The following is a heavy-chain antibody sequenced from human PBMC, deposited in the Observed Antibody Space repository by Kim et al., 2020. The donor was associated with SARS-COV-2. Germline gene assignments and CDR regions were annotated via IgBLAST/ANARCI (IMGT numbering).Heavy chain of an antibody. J-gene: IGHJ4*02. CDR1: VYTFTSYA. V-gene: IGHV1-3*01. CDR2: INAGNGTT. CDR3: ARAWGDTAIDY. Sequence: ASVKVSCKASVYTFTSYAMHWVRQAPGQRPEWMGWINAGNGTTKYSQQFQGRVTTTRDTSASTGYLELSSLRSEDTAVYYCARAWGDTAIDYWGQGTLVTVSS. D-gene: IGHD5-18*01.